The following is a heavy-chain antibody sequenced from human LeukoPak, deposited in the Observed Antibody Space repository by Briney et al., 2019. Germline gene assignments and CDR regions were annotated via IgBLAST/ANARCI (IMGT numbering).Heavy chain of an antibody. V-gene: IGHV3-33*01. Sequence: PGRSLRLSCAASGFTFSSYGMHWVRQAPGKRLEWVAVIWYDGSNKYYADSVKGRFTISRDNSKNTLYLQMNSLRAEDTAVYYCARDGGPFDSWGQGTLVTVSS. D-gene: IGHD3-16*01. J-gene: IGHJ4*02. CDR3: ARDGGPFDS. CDR1: GFTFSSYG. CDR2: IWYDGSNK.